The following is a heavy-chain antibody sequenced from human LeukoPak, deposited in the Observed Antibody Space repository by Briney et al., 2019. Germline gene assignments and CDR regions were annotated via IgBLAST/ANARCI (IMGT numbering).Heavy chain of an antibody. CDR3: ARDTGSNFFDP. V-gene: IGHV1-18*01. CDR2: ISTYNAKT. CDR1: GYTFTSYG. Sequence: ASVKVSCKASGYTFTSYGIIWVRQAPGQGLEWMGWISTYNAKTKYAQNLQGRVAMTTDTSTSTVYMELRSLTSDDTAVYYCARDTGSNFFDPWGQGTLVTVAS. J-gene: IGHJ5*02. D-gene: IGHD1-26*01.